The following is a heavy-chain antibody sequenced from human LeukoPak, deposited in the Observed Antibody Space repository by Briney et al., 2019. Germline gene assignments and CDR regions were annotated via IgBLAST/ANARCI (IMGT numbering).Heavy chain of an antibody. CDR1: GFTFSNYW. CDR3: ARDYGRSRDYGMDV. Sequence: GGSLRLSCAASGFTFSNYWMHWVRQAPGKGLVWVSRINSDGSSTTYADSVKGRFTVSRDNAKNTLYLQMNSLRAEDTAVYYCARDYGRSRDYGMDVWGQGTTVTVSS. D-gene: IGHD3-10*01. V-gene: IGHV3-74*01. J-gene: IGHJ6*02. CDR2: INSDGSST.